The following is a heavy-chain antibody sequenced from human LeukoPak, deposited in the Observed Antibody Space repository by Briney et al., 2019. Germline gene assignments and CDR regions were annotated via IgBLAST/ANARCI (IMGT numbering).Heavy chain of an antibody. V-gene: IGHV4-39*07. CDR2: IYYSGST. D-gene: IGHD2-2*02. CDR1: GGSISSSSYY. Sequence: SETLSLTCTVSGGSISSSSYYWGWIRQPPGKGLEWIGSIYYSGSTYYNPSLKSRVTISVDTSKNQFSLKLSSVTAADTAVYYCARDLLVVVPAAIPEVDYWSQGTLVTVSS. CDR3: ARDLLVVVPAAIPEVDY. J-gene: IGHJ4*02.